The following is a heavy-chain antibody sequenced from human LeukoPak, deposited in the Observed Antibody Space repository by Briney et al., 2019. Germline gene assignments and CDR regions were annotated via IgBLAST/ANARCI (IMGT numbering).Heavy chain of an antibody. D-gene: IGHD2-2*01. CDR2: MRPNNGNS. J-gene: IGHJ4*02. Sequence: ASVTVSYKPSVYTFNNYYVNWVRQAAGQGREGIGWMRPNNGNSGYAQKFKGRVTMTRDTSINTADMELRSLTSEDTAVYYCARGPPESTSSDYWGQGTLVTICS. CDR1: VYTFNNYY. CDR3: ARGPPESTSSDY. V-gene: IGHV1-8*01.